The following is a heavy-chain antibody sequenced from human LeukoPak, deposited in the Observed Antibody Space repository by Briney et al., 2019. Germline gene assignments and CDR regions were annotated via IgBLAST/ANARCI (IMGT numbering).Heavy chain of an antibody. CDR1: GFTFSSYG. J-gene: IGHJ5*02. Sequence: GRSLRLSCAASGFTFSSYGMHWVRQAPGKGLEWVAVIWYDGSNKYYADSVKGRFTISRDNSKNTLYLQMNSLRAEDTAVYYCARDRSSSGWFDPWGQGTLVTVSS. D-gene: IGHD6-19*01. CDR3: ARDRSSSGWFDP. V-gene: IGHV3-33*01. CDR2: IWYDGSNK.